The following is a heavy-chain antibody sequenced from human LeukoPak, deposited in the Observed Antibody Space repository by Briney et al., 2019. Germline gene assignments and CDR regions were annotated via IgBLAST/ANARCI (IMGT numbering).Heavy chain of an antibody. Sequence: SETLSLTCAISGGSFSDYSWSWIRQSPGKGLDWIGEIDHRGNTYQRPSLKSRVTISVDTSKNQFSLKLSSVTAADTAVYYCARDFFRSGYPDAFDIWGQGTMVTVSS. D-gene: IGHD3-3*01. CDR3: ARDFFRSGYPDAFDI. CDR2: IDHRGNT. V-gene: IGHV4-34*01. J-gene: IGHJ3*02. CDR1: GGSFSDYS.